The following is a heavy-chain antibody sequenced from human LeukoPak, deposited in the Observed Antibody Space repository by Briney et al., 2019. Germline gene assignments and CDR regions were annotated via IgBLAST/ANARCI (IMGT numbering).Heavy chain of an antibody. CDR2: INPSGGST. D-gene: IGHD3-9*01. J-gene: IGHJ4*02. CDR1: GYTFTSYY. V-gene: IGHV1-46*01. Sequence: ASVKVSCKASGYTFTSYYMHWVRQAPGQGLEWMGIINPSGGSTSYAQKFQGRVTMTRDMSTSTVYMELSSLRSEDTAVYYCARDSRSYYDILTGYYYFDYWGQGTLVTVSS. CDR3: ARDSRSYYDILTGYYYFDY.